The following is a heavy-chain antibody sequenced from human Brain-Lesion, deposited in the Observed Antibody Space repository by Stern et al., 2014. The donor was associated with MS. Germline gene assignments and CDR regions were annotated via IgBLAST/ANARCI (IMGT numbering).Heavy chain of an antibody. CDR2: INSLADGGTT. CDR3: TTVSPIVRIPA. Sequence: VQLVESGGGLVKPGGSLRLSCAASGLPLSNAWMSWVRQAPGKGLEGVGRINSLADGGTTDNAAPVKGRFTISRSESKNTLYLQMNRLKTEDTAVYYCTTVSPIVRIPAWGPGTQAAVSS. D-gene: IGHD2-8*01. J-gene: IGHJ5*02. CDR1: GLPLSNAW. V-gene: IGHV3-15*01.